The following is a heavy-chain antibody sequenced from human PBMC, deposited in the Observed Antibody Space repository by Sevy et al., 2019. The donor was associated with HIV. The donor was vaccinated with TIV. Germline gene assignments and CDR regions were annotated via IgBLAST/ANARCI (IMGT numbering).Heavy chain of an antibody. CDR1: GFTFTDYA. D-gene: IGHD3-16*01. CDR2: FKRKADGGTL. J-gene: IGHJ4*02. Sequence: GGSLRLSCTASGFTFTDYAMNWVRQSPGKGLEWVAFFKRKADGGTLDHAASVKGRFTISRDDSKNIAYLQMNDLKTEDTGGYYCTRGKGAQSASAYWGQGALVTVSS. CDR3: TRGKGAQSASAY. V-gene: IGHV3-49*04.